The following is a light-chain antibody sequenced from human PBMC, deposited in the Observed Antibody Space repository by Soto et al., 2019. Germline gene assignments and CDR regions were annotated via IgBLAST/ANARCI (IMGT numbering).Light chain of an antibody. Sequence: NFMLTQPHSVSESPGKTVTISCTRSSGSIASNYVQWYRQRPGSSPTTVIYEDNQRPSGVPDRFSGSIDSSSNSASLTISGLKTGDEADYYCQSYDSSNHWVFGGGTKLTVL. V-gene: IGLV6-57*01. CDR1: SGSIASNY. CDR3: QSYDSSNHWV. CDR2: EDN. J-gene: IGLJ3*02.